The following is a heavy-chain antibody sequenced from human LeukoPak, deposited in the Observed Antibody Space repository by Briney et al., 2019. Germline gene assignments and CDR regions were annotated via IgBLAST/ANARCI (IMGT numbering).Heavy chain of an antibody. D-gene: IGHD3-10*01. CDR3: ARDPSGEYFDY. J-gene: IGHJ4*02. V-gene: IGHV3-23*01. CDR1: GFTFSSYA. CDR2: ISGSGYIT. Sequence: GGSLRLSCAASGFTFSSYAMSWVRQAPGKGLEWVSAISGSGYITYYADSVKGRFTISRDNSKNTLYLQMNSLRVEDTAVYYCARDPSGEYFDYWGQGTLVTVSS.